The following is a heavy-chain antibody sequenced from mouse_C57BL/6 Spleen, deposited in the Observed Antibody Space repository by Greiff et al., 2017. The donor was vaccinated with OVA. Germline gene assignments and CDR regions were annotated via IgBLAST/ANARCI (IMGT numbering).Heavy chain of an antibody. CDR1: GYTFTSYW. CDR2: IHPSDSDT. D-gene: IGHD1-1*01. Sequence: VQLKQPGAELVKPGASVKVSCKASGYTFTSYWMHWVKQRPGQGLEWIGRIHPSDSDTNYNQKFKGKATLTVDKSSSTAYMQLSSLTSEDSAVYYCAIGRGSLYFDYWGQGTTLTVSS. CDR3: AIGRGSLYFDY. V-gene: IGHV1-74*01. J-gene: IGHJ2*01.